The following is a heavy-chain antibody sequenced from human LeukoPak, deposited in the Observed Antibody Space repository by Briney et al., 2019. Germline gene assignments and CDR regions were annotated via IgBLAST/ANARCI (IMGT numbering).Heavy chain of an antibody. Sequence: PGGSLRLSCAASGFSFGDHYMDWVRQAPGKGLEWVGRIRNKPNSYTTEYAASVKGRFTISRDESKSSLYLQMNSLKTEDTAVYYCARDNIGSYDYWGQGTRVTVSS. CDR2: IRNKPNSYTT. CDR3: ARDNIGSYDY. D-gene: IGHD3-10*01. CDR1: GFSFGDHY. V-gene: IGHV3-72*01. J-gene: IGHJ4*02.